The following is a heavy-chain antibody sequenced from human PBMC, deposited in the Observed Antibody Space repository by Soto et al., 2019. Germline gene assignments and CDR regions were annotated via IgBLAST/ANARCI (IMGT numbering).Heavy chain of an antibody. CDR1: GGSFSGYF. CDR3: ANISPMVRGVTPLDY. CDR2: INHSGST. D-gene: IGHD3-10*01. V-gene: IGHV4-34*01. Sequence: SETLSLTCAVYGGSFSGYFWSWIRQPPGKGLEWIGEINHSGSTNYNPSLKSRVTISVDTSKNQFSLKLSSVTAADTAVYYCANISPMVRGVTPLDYWGQGTLVTVSS. J-gene: IGHJ4*02.